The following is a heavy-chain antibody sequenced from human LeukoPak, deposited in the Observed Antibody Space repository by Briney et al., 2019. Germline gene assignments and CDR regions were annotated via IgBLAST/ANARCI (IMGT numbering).Heavy chain of an antibody. J-gene: IGHJ4*02. CDR2: INHSGST. CDR1: GGSFSGYY. CDR3: ARPRPRWSSNTPFDY. D-gene: IGHD6-13*01. V-gene: IGHV4-34*01. Sequence: SETLSLTCAVYGGSFSGYYWSWIRQPPGKGLEWIGEINHSGSTNYNPSLKSRVTISVDTSKNQFSLKLSSVTAADTAVYYCARPRPRWSSNTPFDYWGQGTLVTVSS.